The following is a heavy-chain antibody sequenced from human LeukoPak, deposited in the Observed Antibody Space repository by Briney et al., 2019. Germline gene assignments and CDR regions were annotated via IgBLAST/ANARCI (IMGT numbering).Heavy chain of an antibody. D-gene: IGHD2-8*01. J-gene: IGHJ4*02. CDR3: AREADCTNGVCYADFDY. CDR1: GFTFSSYE. Sequence: PGGSLRLSCAASGFTFSSYEMNWVRQAPGKGLEWVSYISSSGSTIYDADSVKGRFTISRDNAKNSLYLQMNSLRVEDTAVYYCAREADCTNGVCYADFDYWGQGTLVTVSS. CDR2: ISSSGSTI. V-gene: IGHV3-48*03.